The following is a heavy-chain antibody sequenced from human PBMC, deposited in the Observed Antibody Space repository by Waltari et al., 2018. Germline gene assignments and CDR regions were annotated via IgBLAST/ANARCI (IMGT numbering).Heavy chain of an antibody. CDR1: GYTFTTST. V-gene: IGHV1-3*01. Sequence: QVQLVQSGAEVKKPGASVKVSCKASGYTFTTSTMQWVRQAPGQRPEWMGWIIGGSGDTQYSKKFEGRITITRDTSASIDYLEPSSLRSEDTAVYFCGREAREGRAPMAYFDYWGQGTLVTVSS. D-gene: IGHD3-10*01. CDR2: IIGGSGDT. J-gene: IGHJ4*02. CDR3: GREAREGRAPMAYFDY.